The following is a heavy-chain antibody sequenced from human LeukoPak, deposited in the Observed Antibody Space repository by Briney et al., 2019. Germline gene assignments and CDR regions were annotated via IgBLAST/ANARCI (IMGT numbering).Heavy chain of an antibody. D-gene: IGHD1-26*01. Sequence: PGGSLRLSCAASGFSFDKCAVKWVRQAPGKGLEWVSEIGASGGGPQYADSVKGRFTISRDNSKNTLYLQMNSLRAEDTAIYYCAKDGGRRDDYWGQGTLVTVSS. J-gene: IGHJ4*02. V-gene: IGHV3-23*01. CDR2: IGASGGGP. CDR3: AKDGGRRDDY. CDR1: GFSFDKCA.